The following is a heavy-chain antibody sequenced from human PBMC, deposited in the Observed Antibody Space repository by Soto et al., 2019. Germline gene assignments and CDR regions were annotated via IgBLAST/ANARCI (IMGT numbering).Heavy chain of an antibody. J-gene: IGHJ4*02. CDR1: GFTFSDYY. D-gene: IGHD3-3*01. CDR3: ARADFWSGSPPTN. Sequence: GGSLRLSCAASGFTFSDYYMSWIRQSPGKGLEWVSYISSSSYTNYADSVKGRFTISRDNAKNSLYLQMNSLRAEDTAVYYCARADFWSGSPPTNWGQGTLVTVSS. V-gene: IGHV3-11*06. CDR2: ISSSSYT.